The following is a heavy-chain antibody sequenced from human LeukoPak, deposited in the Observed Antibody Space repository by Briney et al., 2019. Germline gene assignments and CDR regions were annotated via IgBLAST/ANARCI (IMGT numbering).Heavy chain of an antibody. CDR3: AKAYCSSTSCANLFDY. J-gene: IGHJ4*02. Sequence: GGSLRLSCAASGFTFSSYGMHWVRQAPGKGLEWVAFIRYDGSNKYYADSVKGRFTISRDNSKNTLSLQMNSLRAEDTAVYYCAKAYCSSTSCANLFDYWGQGTLVTVSS. V-gene: IGHV3-30*02. CDR1: GFTFSSYG. CDR2: IRYDGSNK. D-gene: IGHD2-2*01.